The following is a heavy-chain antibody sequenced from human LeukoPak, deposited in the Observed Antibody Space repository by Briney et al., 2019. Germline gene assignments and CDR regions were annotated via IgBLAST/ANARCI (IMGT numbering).Heavy chain of an antibody. J-gene: IGHJ4*02. CDR2: IIPIFGTA. CDR3: ATAYYYGSGSYATFDY. CDR1: GGTFSSYA. D-gene: IGHD3-10*01. Sequence: SVKVSCKASGGTFSSYAISWVRQAPGQGLEWMGGIIPIFGTANYAQKFQGRVTITADKSTSTAYMELSSLRSEDTAVYYCATAYYYGSGSYATFDYWGQGTLVTVSS. V-gene: IGHV1-69*06.